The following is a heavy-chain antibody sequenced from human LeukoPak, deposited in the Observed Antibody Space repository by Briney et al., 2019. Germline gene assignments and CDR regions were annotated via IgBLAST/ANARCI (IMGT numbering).Heavy chain of an antibody. CDR2: IYGGGST. V-gene: IGHV3-66*01. J-gene: IGHJ4*02. CDR3: AIDSGRGWYGD. D-gene: IGHD6-19*01. Sequence: GGSLRLSCAASGFTCSSNYVSGVRKAPGKGLEWVSVIYGGGSTYYADSVKGRFTIPRDNSKNTPYLQMNSRRGDNTAVYDCAIDSGRGWYGDWGQGTLGTVSS. CDR1: GFTCSSNY.